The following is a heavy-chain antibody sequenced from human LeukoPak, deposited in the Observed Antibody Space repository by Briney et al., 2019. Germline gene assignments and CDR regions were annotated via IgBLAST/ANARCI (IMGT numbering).Heavy chain of an antibody. D-gene: IGHD3-22*01. CDR3: AKDRRYYDSSGFFTLPDY. CDR1: GFTLRSYV. Sequence: GGSLRLSSVASGFTLRSYVMNWVRQTPGKGLEWVSAISGSGGSTYYADSVKGRFTISRDNSKNTLYLQMNSLRAEDTAVYYCAKDRRYYDSSGFFTLPDYWGQGTLVTVSS. J-gene: IGHJ4*02. V-gene: IGHV3-23*01. CDR2: ISGSGGST.